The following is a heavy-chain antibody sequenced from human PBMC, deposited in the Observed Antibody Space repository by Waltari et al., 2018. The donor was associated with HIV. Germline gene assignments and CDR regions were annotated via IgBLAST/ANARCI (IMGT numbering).Heavy chain of an antibody. CDR3: ASRSSGRVAYGLDV. CDR2: ISSSSGHM. CDR1: GFTFSRSD. V-gene: IGHV3-21*01. J-gene: IGHJ6*02. D-gene: IGHD6-19*01. Sequence: EVQLVESGGGLVKPGGSLRPSCAGPGFTFSRSDMNWVRQAPGKGLEWVAYISSSSGHMKYADSVKGRFTISRDNAKNSLYLQINSLRAEDTAVYYCASRSSGRVAYGLDVWGQGTTVIVSS.